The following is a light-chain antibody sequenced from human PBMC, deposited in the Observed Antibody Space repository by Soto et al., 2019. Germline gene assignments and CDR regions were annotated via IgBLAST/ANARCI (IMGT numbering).Light chain of an antibody. J-gene: IGLJ2*01. CDR3: QTWGTGIHVV. V-gene: IGLV4-69*01. CDR1: SGHSSYA. CDR2: LDSDGSH. Sequence: QPVLTQSPSASASLGASVKLTCTLSSGHSSYAIAWHQQQPEKGPRYLMKLDSDGSHTKGDAIPGRFSGSSSGAERYLTISSLRSEDAADQYCQTWGTGIHVVFGGGTMLTAL.